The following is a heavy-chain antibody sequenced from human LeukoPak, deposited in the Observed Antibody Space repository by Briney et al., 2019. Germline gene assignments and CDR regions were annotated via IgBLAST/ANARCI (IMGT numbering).Heavy chain of an antibody. V-gene: IGHV3-74*01. Sequence: GGSLRLSCTASGFPFSNYWMHWVRQGPGKGLEWGSRIYSDGSSTTYADSVKGRFTISRDNAKNTLYLQMSSLRVEDTAVYYCARTFGSGRYPGDWFDPWGQGTLVTVSS. CDR3: ARTFGSGRYPGDWFDP. CDR1: GFPFSNYW. CDR2: IYSDGSST. J-gene: IGHJ5*02. D-gene: IGHD6-19*01.